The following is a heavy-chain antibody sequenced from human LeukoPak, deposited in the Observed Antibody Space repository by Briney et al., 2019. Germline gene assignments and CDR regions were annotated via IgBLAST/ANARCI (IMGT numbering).Heavy chain of an antibody. D-gene: IGHD6-13*01. CDR2: IIPISGTA. CDR1: GYTFTSYD. Sequence: GASVKVSCKASGYTFTSYDISWVRQAPGQGLEWMGGIIPISGTANYAQKLQDRVTITADASTSTAYMELSSLRSEDTAVYYCARAIAPNYYYYYYGMDVWGQGTTVTVSS. CDR3: ARAIAPNYYYYYYGMDV. J-gene: IGHJ6*02. V-gene: IGHV1-69*13.